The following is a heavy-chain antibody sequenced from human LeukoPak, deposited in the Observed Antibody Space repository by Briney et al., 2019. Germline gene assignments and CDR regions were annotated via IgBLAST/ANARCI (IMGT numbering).Heavy chain of an antibody. CDR1: GFTVRSNY. J-gene: IGHJ4*02. CDR2: IYSGGST. D-gene: IGHD1-26*01. V-gene: IGHV3-66*02. CDR3: ARDEWELLRAY. Sequence: PGGSLRLSCAASGFTVRSNYMSWVRQAPGKGLEWVPIIYSGGSTYYADSVKGRFTISRDNSKNTLYLQMNSLRVEDTAVYYCARDEWELLRAYWGQGTLVTVSS.